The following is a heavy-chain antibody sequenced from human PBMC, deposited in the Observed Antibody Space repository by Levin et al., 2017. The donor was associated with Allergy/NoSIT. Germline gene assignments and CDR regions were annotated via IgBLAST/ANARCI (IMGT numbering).Heavy chain of an antibody. Sequence: ASVKVSCKASGFSVSGYYMHWVRQAPGQGLEWMGRSNPHSGGTNYAQKFRDRVTMTRDASGSTAYMELRRLTSDDTTMYYCATTVVPNFYYYYVDVWGEGTTVTVSS. J-gene: IGHJ6*03. CDR1: GFSVSGYY. CDR3: ATTVVPNFYYYYVDV. D-gene: IGHD1-26*01. V-gene: IGHV1-2*06. CDR2: SNPHSGGT.